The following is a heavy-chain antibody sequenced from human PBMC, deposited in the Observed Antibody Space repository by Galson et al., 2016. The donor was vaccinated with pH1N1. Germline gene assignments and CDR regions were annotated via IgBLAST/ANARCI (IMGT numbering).Heavy chain of an antibody. CDR2: ISYDGKKK. CDR1: GFTFSRYG. D-gene: IGHD1-26*01. Sequence: SLRLSCAASGFTFSRYGLHWVRQAPGKGLEWVGGISYDGKKKYYSDSVTGRFTVSRDNAENSLSLQMNSLRVEDTALYYCATEDYYTSLYWGQGILVTVSS. J-gene: IGHJ4*02. CDR3: ATEDYYTSLY. V-gene: IGHV3-30*03.